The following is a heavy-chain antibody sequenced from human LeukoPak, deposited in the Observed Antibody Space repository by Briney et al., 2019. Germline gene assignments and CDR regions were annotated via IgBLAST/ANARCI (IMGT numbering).Heavy chain of an antibody. Sequence: SETLSLTCTVSGGSISSSKYYWGWIRQSPGKGLEWIVSVSQSGNTYYKSSLKSRVTVSLDTSKNEFSLTLTSVTAADTAEYYCARHLYYSASAFWYIDLWGRGTLVIVSP. CDR3: ARHLYYSASAFWYIDL. CDR2: VSQSGNT. CDR1: GGSISSSKYY. V-gene: IGHV4-39*01. D-gene: IGHD3-10*01. J-gene: IGHJ2*01.